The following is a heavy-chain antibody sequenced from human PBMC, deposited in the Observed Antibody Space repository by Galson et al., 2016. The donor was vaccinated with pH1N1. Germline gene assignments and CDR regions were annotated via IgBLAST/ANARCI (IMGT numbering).Heavy chain of an antibody. CDR2: ISGTGDPT. CDR3: AKDLGRYSEIDY. Sequence: SLRLSCAASGFTLINYAMSWVRQAPGKGLEWVSTISGTGDPTYYADSVKGRFTISRDNSNNTVYLRMNSLRVEDKAVYYCAKDLGRYSEIDYWGQGTLVTVSS. CDR1: GFTLINYA. J-gene: IGHJ4*02. V-gene: IGHV3-23*01. D-gene: IGHD1-26*01.